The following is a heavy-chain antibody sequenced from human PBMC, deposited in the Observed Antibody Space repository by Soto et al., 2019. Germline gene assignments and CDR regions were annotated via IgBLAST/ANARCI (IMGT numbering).Heavy chain of an antibody. Sequence: QVQLVESGGGVVQPGRSLRLSCAASGFTFSSYGMHWVRQAPGKGLEWVAVIGYDGSNKYYADSVKGRFTISRDNSKNTLYLQMNSLRAEDTAVYYCAREGYCSSTSCYIRHYYYGMDVWGQGTTVTVSS. J-gene: IGHJ6*02. V-gene: IGHV3-33*01. CDR3: AREGYCSSTSCYIRHYYYGMDV. D-gene: IGHD2-2*02. CDR1: GFTFSSYG. CDR2: IGYDGSNK.